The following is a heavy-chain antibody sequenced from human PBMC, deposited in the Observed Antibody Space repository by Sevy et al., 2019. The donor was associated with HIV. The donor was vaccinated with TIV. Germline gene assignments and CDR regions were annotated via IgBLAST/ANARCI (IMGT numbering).Heavy chain of an antibody. Sequence: ASVKVSCKASGYMFSDYWIHWVRQAPGQGLEWMGWVSPVNGATLCAQNFQGRVTMTLDMSINTAYMELSGLTSDDTAVYFCTRDAGIYGPPWWFDPWGQGTLVTVSS. CDR3: TRDAGIYGPPWWFDP. D-gene: IGHD3-10*01. J-gene: IGHJ5*02. CDR2: VSPVNGAT. CDR1: GYMFSDYW. V-gene: IGHV1-2*02.